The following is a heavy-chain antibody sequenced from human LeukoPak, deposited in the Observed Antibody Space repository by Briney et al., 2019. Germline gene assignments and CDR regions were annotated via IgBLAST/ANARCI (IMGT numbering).Heavy chain of an antibody. CDR1: GFTFSTFG. V-gene: IGHV3-23*01. J-gene: IGHJ4*02. Sequence: GGSLRLSCAASGFTFSTFGMTWVRQAPGKGLEWVSGISATDRSIYYADSVKGRFTISRDNSKNTVYLQMNSLRAEDTAVYYCAKDRRYGHVFDYWGQGTLVTVSS. CDR3: AKDRRYGHVFDY. CDR2: ISATDRSI. D-gene: IGHD1-14*01.